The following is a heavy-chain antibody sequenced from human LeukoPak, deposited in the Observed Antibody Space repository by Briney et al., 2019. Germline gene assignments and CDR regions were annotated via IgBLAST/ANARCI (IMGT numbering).Heavy chain of an antibody. CDR2: SDPNTGAT. D-gene: IGHD3-10*01. CDR3: ARANPYDNKGYSPELRY. Sequence: VASVQVSCRTSGYSFTSFYIHWLRQAPGQGFEWIGWSDPNTGATKYENFQGRVTMTTDTSIRTAYMDLTRLTSDDTAVYYCARANPYDNKGYSPELRYWGQGTLVTVSS. J-gene: IGHJ4*02. V-gene: IGHV1-2*02. CDR1: GYSFTSFY.